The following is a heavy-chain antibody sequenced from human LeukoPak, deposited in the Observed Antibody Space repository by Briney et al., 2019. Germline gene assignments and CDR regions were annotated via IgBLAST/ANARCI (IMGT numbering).Heavy chain of an antibody. CDR1: GGSFSGYY. J-gene: IGHJ4*02. D-gene: IGHD3-22*01. V-gene: IGHV4-34*01. Sequence: SETLSLTCVVYGGSFSGYYWSWIRQPPRKGLEWIGEINHSGSTNYNPSLKSRVTISVDTSKNQFSLKLSSVTAADTAVYYCARRRPYYYDSSGYLNWGQGTLVTVSS. CDR3: ARRRPYYYDSSGYLN. CDR2: INHSGST.